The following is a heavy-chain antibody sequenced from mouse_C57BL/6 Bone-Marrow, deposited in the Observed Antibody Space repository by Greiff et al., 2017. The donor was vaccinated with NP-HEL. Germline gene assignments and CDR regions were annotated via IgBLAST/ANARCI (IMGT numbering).Heavy chain of an antibody. Sequence: VQGVESGPGLVAPSQSLSITCTVSGFSLTSYAISWVCQPPGKGLEWLGVIWTGGGTNYNSALKSRLSISKVNSKSQVFLKMNSLQTDDTARYYCATYYSNYYAMDYWGQGTSVTVSS. V-gene: IGHV2-9-1*01. CDR1: GFSLTSYA. CDR2: IWTGGGT. CDR3: ATYYSNYYAMDY. D-gene: IGHD2-5*01. J-gene: IGHJ4*01.